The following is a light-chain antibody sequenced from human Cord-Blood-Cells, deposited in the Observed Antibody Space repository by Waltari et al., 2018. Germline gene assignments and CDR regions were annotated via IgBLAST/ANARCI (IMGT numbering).Light chain of an antibody. J-gene: IGLJ2*01. CDR3: SSYAGSNNLV. CDR2: EVS. CDR1: SSASGGCNY. V-gene: IGLV2-8*01. Sequence: SALTQPPSASGSPLQSVTIPRTGTSSASGGCNYAFWYQQHPGKAPKLMIYEVSQRPSGVPDRFSGSKSGNTASLTVSGLQAEDEADYYCSSYAGSNNLVFGGGTKLTVL.